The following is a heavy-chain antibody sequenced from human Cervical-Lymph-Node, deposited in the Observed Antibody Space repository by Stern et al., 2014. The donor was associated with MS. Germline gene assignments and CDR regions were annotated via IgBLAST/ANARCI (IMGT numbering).Heavy chain of an antibody. V-gene: IGHV3-23*04. Sequence: EVQLVESGGGFVQPGGSLRLSCAASGFTFSSYAMSWVRQAPGKGLEWVSTFSSDGGSTYYADSVKGRFTISRDNSKNTLYLQMNSLRAEDTAVYYCAKRGSSPMDYWGQGTLVTVSS. CDR2: FSSDGGST. CDR1: GFTFSSYA. CDR3: AKRGSSPMDY. J-gene: IGHJ4*02. D-gene: IGHD3-10*01.